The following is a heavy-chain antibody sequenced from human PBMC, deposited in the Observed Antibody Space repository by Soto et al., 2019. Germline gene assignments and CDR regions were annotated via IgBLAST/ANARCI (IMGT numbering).Heavy chain of an antibody. CDR2: IYSGGST. V-gene: IGHV3-66*01. D-gene: IGHD3-10*01. J-gene: IGHJ6*03. CDR1: GFTVSSNY. CDR3: ARDFVTMVRGVIAYYMDV. Sequence: GGSLRLSCAASGFTVSSNYMSWVRQAPGKGLEWVSVIYSGGSTYYADSVKCRFTISRDNSKNTLYLQMNSLRAEDTAVYYCARDFVTMVRGVIAYYMDVWGKGTTVTVSS.